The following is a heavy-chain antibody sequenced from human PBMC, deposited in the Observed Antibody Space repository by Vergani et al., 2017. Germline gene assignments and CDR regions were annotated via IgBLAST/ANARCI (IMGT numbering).Heavy chain of an antibody. D-gene: IGHD5-12*01. CDR3: ARGRWMGPSDY. J-gene: IGHJ4*02. CDR2: ISTYDGNT. CDR1: GYTFTSYS. Sequence: QVQLVQSGAEVKKPGASLKVSCKASGYTFTSYSITWVRQAPGEGLEWMGLISTYDGNTNDAQKFQGRFNITADTSTNTAYMELRSLRSDDTAVYYCARGRWMGPSDYWGQGTLVTVSS. V-gene: IGHV1-18*01.